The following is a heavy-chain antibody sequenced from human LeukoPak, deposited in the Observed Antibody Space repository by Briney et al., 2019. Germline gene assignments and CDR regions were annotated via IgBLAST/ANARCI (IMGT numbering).Heavy chain of an antibody. CDR3: ARGRAAAGYYGMDV. CDR1: GGSISSGGYY. CDR2: IYHSGTT. V-gene: IGHV4-30-2*01. D-gene: IGHD6-13*01. J-gene: IGHJ6*04. Sequence: SETLSLTCTVSGGSISSGGYYWSWIRQHPGKGLEWIGCIYHSGTTYYNPSLKSRVTISVDRSKNQFSLKLSSVTAADTAVYYCARGRAAAGYYGMDVWGKGTTVTVSS.